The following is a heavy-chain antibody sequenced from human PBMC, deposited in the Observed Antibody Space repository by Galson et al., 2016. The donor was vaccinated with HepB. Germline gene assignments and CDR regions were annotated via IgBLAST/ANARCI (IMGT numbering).Heavy chain of an antibody. J-gene: IGHJ3*02. D-gene: IGHD3-22*01. CDR1: GVTFSKYA. Sequence: SVKVSCKASGVTFSKYAISWVRHAPGQGLEWMGGIVPIFATANYAQNFQDRVTITADESTSTAYMELSSLRSEDTAVYYRARGTHYYDTSPFNPVPPGAFDIWGQGTMVTVSS. V-gene: IGHV1-69*13. CDR2: IVPIFATA. CDR3: ARGTHYYDTSPFNPVPPGAFDI.